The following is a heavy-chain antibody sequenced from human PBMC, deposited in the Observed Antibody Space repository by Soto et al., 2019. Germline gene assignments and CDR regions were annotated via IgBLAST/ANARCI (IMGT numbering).Heavy chain of an antibody. CDR2: ISSSGSTI. J-gene: IGHJ4*02. Sequence: PGGCLRLSCAASGFTFSDYYMSWIRQAPGKGLEWVSYISSSGSTIYYADSVKGRFTISRDNAKNSLYLQMNSLRSGDTAVYYCARDSEPINRPLDYWGQGTLVTVSS. CDR3: ARDSEPINRPLDY. V-gene: IGHV3-11*01. CDR1: GFTFSDYY. D-gene: IGHD6-6*01.